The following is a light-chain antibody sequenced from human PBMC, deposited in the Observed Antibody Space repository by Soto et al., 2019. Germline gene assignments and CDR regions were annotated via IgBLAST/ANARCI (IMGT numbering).Light chain of an antibody. Sequence: QSVLTQPASVSGSPGQSITISCTGSSSDVGGYIFVSWYQQHPGKAPKLLIYEVSNRPSGVSNRFSGSKSGNMASLTISGLQAEDEADYYCTSFTSSSTLYVFGTGTKVTVL. CDR3: TSFTSSSTLYV. CDR1: SSDVGGYIF. J-gene: IGLJ1*01. CDR2: EVS. V-gene: IGLV2-14*03.